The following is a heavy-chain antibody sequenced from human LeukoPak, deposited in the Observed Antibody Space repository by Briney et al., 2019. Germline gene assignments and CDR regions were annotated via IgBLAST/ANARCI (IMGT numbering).Heavy chain of an antibody. CDR3: ARRAARPERYFDY. D-gene: IGHD6-6*01. CDR1: GGSISSSSYY. CDR2: IYYSGST. Sequence: SETLSLTCTVSGGSISSSSYYWGWIRQPPGKGLEWIGSIYYSGSTYYNPSLKSRVTISVDTSKNQISLKLSSVTAADTAVYYCARRAARPERYFDYWGQGTLVTVSS. J-gene: IGHJ4*02. V-gene: IGHV4-39*01.